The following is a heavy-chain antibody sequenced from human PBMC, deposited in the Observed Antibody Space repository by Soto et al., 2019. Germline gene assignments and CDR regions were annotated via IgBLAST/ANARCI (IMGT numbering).Heavy chain of an antibody. CDR3: AKFVKLYGDYYYFDY. V-gene: IGHV3-23*01. CDR2: ISGSGGST. D-gene: IGHD4-17*01. J-gene: IGHJ4*02. CDR1: GFTFSSYA. Sequence: GGSLRLSCAASGFTFSSYAMSWVRQAPGKGLEWVSAISGSGGSTYYADSVKGRFTISRDSSKNTLYLQMNSLRAEDMAVYYCAKFVKLYGDYYYFDYWGQGTLVTVSS.